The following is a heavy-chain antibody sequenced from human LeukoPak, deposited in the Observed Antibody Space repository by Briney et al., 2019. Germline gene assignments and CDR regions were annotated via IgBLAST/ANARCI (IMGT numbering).Heavy chain of an antibody. CDR3: ARSPRRLGYYYYYMDV. J-gene: IGHJ6*03. Sequence: SETLSLTCTVSGGSISNSSYYWGWIRQPPGKGLEWIGSIHYSGNTYYTPSLMSRVTISVDTSKNQFSLKLSSVTAADTAVYYCARSPRRLGYYYYYMDVWGKGTTVTVSS. V-gene: IGHV4-39*01. CDR2: IHYSGNT. CDR1: GGSISNSSYY. D-gene: IGHD3-9*01.